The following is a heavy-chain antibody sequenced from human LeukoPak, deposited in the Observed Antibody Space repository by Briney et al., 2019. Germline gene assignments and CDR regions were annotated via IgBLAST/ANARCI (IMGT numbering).Heavy chain of an antibody. CDR2: LSGSGGTT. J-gene: IGHJ6*03. CDR3: AKGGSTSRVPTPRVVFGYYYYLDV. V-gene: IGHV3-23*01. Sequence: GGSLRLSCAASGFTFSSHAMSWVRQAPGKGLEWVSSLSGSGGTTYHADSVKGRFSISRDNSKNTLYLQLNSLRAEDTAVYYCAKGGSTSRVPTPRVVFGYYYYLDVWGKGTPVTVSS. D-gene: IGHD5-12*01. CDR1: GFTFSSHA.